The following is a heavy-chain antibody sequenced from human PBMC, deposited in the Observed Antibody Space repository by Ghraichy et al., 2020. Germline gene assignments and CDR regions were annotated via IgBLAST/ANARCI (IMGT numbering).Heavy chain of an antibody. CDR2: IYYIGNT. D-gene: IGHD2/OR15-2a*01. Sequence: SETLSLTCTVSGGSIRSSAYYWGWIRQFQGKGLEWIGSIYYIGNTYYNPSLKSRITISVDTSSNQFSLNLTSVIAADTAVYYCTRGRRREYYQYELDVWGQGTTVTVSS. CDR1: GGSIRSSAYY. CDR3: TRGRRREYYQYELDV. J-gene: IGHJ6*02. V-gene: IGHV4-39*01.